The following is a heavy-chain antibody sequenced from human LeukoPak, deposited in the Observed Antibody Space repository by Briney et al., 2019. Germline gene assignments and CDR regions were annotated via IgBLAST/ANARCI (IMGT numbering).Heavy chain of an antibody. D-gene: IGHD6-19*01. Sequence: PGGSLRLSCAASGFRFNTYWMYWVRQVPEKGLVWVSRIKPDGSSTSYADSVKGRFTISRDNAKNSLYLQMNSLRAEDTAVYYCARDTTGYSSGYDAFDIWGQGTMVTVSS. J-gene: IGHJ3*02. V-gene: IGHV3-74*01. CDR2: IKPDGSST. CDR1: GFRFNTYW. CDR3: ARDTTGYSSGYDAFDI.